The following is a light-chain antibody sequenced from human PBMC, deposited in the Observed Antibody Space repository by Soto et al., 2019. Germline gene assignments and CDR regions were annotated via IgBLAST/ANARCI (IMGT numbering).Light chain of an antibody. CDR2: WAS. CDR3: QQSYSTPYT. V-gene: IGKV4-1*01. CDR1: QSVLYSSNSKNY. J-gene: IGKJ2*01. Sequence: DIVMTQSPDSLAVSLGERATINCKSSQSVLYSSNSKNYLDWYQQKPGQPPKLLIYWASTRESGVPDRFSGSGSGTDFTLTISSLQAEDVAVYYCQQSYSTPYTFGQGTKLEIK.